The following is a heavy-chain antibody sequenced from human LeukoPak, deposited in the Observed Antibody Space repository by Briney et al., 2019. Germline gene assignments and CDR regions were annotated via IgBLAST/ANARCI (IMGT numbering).Heavy chain of an antibody. V-gene: IGHV1-2*02. Sequence: ASVKVSCKASGCTFTGYYMHWVRQAPGQGLEWMGWINPNSGGTNYAQKFQGRVTMTRDTSISTAYMELSRLRSDDTAVYYCARGTALTTMKVQPNWFDPWGQGTLVTVSS. D-gene: IGHD3-22*01. CDR2: INPNSGGT. J-gene: IGHJ5*02. CDR1: GCTFTGYY. CDR3: ARGTALTTMKVQPNWFDP.